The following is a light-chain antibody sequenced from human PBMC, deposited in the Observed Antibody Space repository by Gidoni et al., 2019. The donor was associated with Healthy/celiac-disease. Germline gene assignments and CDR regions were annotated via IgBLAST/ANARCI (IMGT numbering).Light chain of an antibody. CDR1: QDLSNY. CDR3: QQYDNLPIT. J-gene: IGKJ5*01. Sequence: DIQITQCPSSLSASVGDRVTSTCQASQDLSNYLTWYQKKPGKAPKLLIYDASNLETGVPSRCSGSGSGTDFTFTISSLQPEDIATYYCQQYDNLPITFGQGTRLEIK. V-gene: IGKV1-33*01. CDR2: DAS.